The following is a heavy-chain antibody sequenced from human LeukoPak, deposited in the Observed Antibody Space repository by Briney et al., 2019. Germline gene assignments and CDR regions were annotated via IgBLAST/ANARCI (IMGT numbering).Heavy chain of an antibody. CDR2: ISSSSSYI. V-gene: IGHV3-21*01. CDR3: ARAGWIQLWTFDY. D-gene: IGHD5-18*01. CDR1: GFTFSSYS. J-gene: IGHJ4*02. Sequence: GGSLRLSCAASGFTFSSYSMNRVRQAPGKGLEWVSSISSSSSYIYYADSVKGRFTISRDNAKNSLYLQMNSLRAEDTAVYYCARAGWIQLWTFDYWGQGTLVTVSS.